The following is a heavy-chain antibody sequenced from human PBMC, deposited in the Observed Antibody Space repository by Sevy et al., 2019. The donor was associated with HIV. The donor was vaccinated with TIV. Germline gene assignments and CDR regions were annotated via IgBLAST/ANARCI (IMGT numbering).Heavy chain of an antibody. D-gene: IGHD6-13*01. CDR3: ARDLHSSSWYWAFDI. V-gene: IGHV1-18*01. Sequence: ASVKVSCKASGYTFTSYGISWVRQAPGQGLEWMGWISAYNGNTNYAQKLQGRVTMTTHTSTSTAYMELRSLRSDDTAVYYCARDLHSSSWYWAFDIWGQGTMVTVSS. CDR1: GYTFTSYG. CDR2: ISAYNGNT. J-gene: IGHJ3*02.